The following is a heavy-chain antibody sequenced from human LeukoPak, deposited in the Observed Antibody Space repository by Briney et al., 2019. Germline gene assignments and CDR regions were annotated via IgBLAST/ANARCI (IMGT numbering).Heavy chain of an antibody. D-gene: IGHD2-2*01. V-gene: IGHV3-48*01. Sequence: GGSLRLSCAASGFTFSSYSMNWVRQAPGKGLEWVSYISSSSSTIYYADSVKGRFTISRDNAKNSLYLQMNSLRAEDTAVYYCARDIVVVPAAVFDYWGQGTLVTVSS. CDR1: GFTFSSYS. J-gene: IGHJ4*02. CDR2: ISSSSSTI. CDR3: ARDIVVVPAAVFDY.